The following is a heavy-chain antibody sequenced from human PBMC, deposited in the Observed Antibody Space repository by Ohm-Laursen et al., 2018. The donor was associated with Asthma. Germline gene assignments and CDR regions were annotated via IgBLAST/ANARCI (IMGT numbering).Heavy chain of an antibody. CDR2: MSYDGSLK. Sequence: RSLRLSCAASGFTFRSYAMHWVRQAPGKGLEWVAVMSYDGSLKYYADSVNGRFTISKDDSRDTLYLQMNSLRPGDTAVYFCAGDLMDWYSPSLDFWGQGTLVTVSS. CDR1: GFTFRSYA. D-gene: IGHD3/OR15-3a*01. J-gene: IGHJ4*02. V-gene: IGHV3-30-3*01. CDR3: AGDLMDWYSPSLDF.